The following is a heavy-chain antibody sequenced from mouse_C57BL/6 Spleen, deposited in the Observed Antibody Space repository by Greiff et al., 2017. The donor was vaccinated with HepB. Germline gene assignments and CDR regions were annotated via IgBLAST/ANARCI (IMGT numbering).Heavy chain of an antibody. CDR1: GFTFSSYG. V-gene: IGHV5-6*01. CDR2: ISSGGSYT. J-gene: IGHJ4*01. D-gene: IGHD2-4*01. Sequence: EVMLVESGGDLVKPGGSLKLSCAASGFTFSSYGMSWVRQTPDKRLEWVATISSGGSYTYYPDSVKGRFTISRDNAKNTLYLQMSSLKSEDTAMYYCARPLYYDYAMDYWGQGTSVTVSS. CDR3: ARPLYYDYAMDY.